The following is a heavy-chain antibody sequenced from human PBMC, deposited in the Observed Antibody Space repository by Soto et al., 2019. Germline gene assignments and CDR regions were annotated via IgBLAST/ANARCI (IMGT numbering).Heavy chain of an antibody. J-gene: IGHJ6*03. Sequence: SQTLSLTCAVYGGSFSGYYWSWIRQPPGKGLEWIGEINHSGSTNYNPSLKSRVTISVDTSKNQFSLKLSSVAAADTAVYYCARGGAGYFWSGYYNSYYMSFSGTRTTVIGS. V-gene: IGHV4-34*01. CDR3: ARGGAGYFWSGYYNSYYMSF. CDR1: GGSFSGYY. D-gene: IGHD3-3*01. CDR2: INHSGST.